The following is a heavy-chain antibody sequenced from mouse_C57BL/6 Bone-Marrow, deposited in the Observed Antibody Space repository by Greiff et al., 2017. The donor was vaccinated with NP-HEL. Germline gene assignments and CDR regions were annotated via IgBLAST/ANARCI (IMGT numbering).Heavy chain of an antibody. CDR1: GYSITSGYY. Sequence: ESGPGLVKPSQSLSLTCSVTGYSITSGYYWNWIRQFPGNKLEWMGYISYDGSNNYNPSLKNRISITRDTSKNQFFLKLNSVTTEDTATYYCARPFTVVAPYYAMDYWGQGTSVTVSS. D-gene: IGHD1-1*01. V-gene: IGHV3-6*01. CDR2: ISYDGSN. J-gene: IGHJ4*01. CDR3: ARPFTVVAPYYAMDY.